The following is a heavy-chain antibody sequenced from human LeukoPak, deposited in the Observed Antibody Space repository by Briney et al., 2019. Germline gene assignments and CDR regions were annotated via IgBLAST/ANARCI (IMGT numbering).Heavy chain of an antibody. Sequence: SQTLSLTCAISGDSVSSNSAAWNWIRQSPSRGLEWLGRTYYRSKWYDDYAVSMKGRMTINPDTSKNQFSLQLNSVTPEDTAIYYCTRGGRGETVALFGSWGQGTLVTVSS. D-gene: IGHD6-19*01. CDR2: TYYRSKWYD. CDR1: GDSVSSNSAA. V-gene: IGHV6-1*01. CDR3: TRGGRGETVALFGS. J-gene: IGHJ5*02.